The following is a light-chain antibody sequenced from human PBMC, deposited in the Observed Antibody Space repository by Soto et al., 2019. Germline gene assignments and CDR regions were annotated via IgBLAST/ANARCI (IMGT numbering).Light chain of an antibody. Sequence: EIVMTQSPATLSVSPGERATLSCRASQSVSNNLAWYQKKPGQAPRLLIYGASPKATGIRARFSGSGSGTEFTLTISSLQSEDFAFYYCQQYNNWWTFGQGTRVDIK. CDR1: QSVSNN. CDR2: GAS. J-gene: IGKJ1*01. V-gene: IGKV3-15*01. CDR3: QQYNNWWT.